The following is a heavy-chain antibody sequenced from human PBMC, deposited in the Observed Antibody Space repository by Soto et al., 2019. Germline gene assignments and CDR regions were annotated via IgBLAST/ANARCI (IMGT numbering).Heavy chain of an antibody. CDR1: GGTFSSYA. CDR2: IIPIFGTA. V-gene: IGHV1-69*13. CDR3: ARDPFGRAPGVWFDP. D-gene: IGHD3-16*01. Sequence: SVKVSCKASGGTFSSYAISWVRQAPGQGLEWMGGIIPIFGTANYAQKFQGRVTITADESTSTAYMELSSLRSEDTAVYYCARDPFGRAPGVWFDPWGQGTLVTDSS. J-gene: IGHJ5*02.